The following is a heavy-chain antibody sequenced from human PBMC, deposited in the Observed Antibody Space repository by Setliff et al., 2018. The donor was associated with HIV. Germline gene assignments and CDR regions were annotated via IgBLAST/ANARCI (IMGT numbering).Heavy chain of an antibody. CDR3: ARDLRWAFDY. V-gene: IGHV3-48*01. D-gene: IGHD4-17*01. Sequence: LRLSCTASGFTFSSYSMNWVRQAPGRGVEWISYISADRKLIDYADSVKGRFTISRDNAKNSLYLQMNSLRAEDTAVYYCARDLRWAFDYWGQGTLVTVSS. CDR2: ISADRKLI. J-gene: IGHJ4*02. CDR1: GFTFSSYS.